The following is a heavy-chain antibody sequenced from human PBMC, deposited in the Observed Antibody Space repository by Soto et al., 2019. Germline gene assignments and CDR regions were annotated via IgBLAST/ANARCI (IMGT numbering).Heavy chain of an antibody. CDR3: ARTTTVVSFDF. V-gene: IGHV3-30-3*01. D-gene: IGHD4-17*01. CDR2: ISYDGSNK. Sequence: QVQLVESGGGVVQPGRSLRLSCAASGFTFSSYAMHWVRQAPGKGLEWVAVISYDGSNKYYADSVKGRFTISRDNSKNTLYLQMISLRAEDTAVYYCARTTTVVSFDFWGQGTLVAVSS. CDR1: GFTFSSYA. J-gene: IGHJ4*02.